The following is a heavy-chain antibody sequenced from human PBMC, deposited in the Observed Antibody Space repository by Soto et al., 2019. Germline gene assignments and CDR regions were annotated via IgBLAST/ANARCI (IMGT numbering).Heavy chain of an antibody. CDR3: ARAMPITMIVVVGCLDY. CDR2: ISSSSSYI. J-gene: IGHJ4*02. Sequence: EVQLVESGGGLVKPGGSLRLSCAASGFTFSSYSMNWVRQAPGKGLEWVSSISSSSSYIYYADSVKGRFTISRDNAKNSLYLQMNSLRAEDTAVYYCARAMPITMIVVVGCLDYWGQGTLVTVSS. CDR1: GFTFSSYS. V-gene: IGHV3-21*01. D-gene: IGHD3-22*01.